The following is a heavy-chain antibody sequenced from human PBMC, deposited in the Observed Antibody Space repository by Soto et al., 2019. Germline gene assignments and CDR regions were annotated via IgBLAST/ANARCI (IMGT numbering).Heavy chain of an antibody. V-gene: IGHV3-15*07. CDR2: IKSKIDGGTT. D-gene: IGHD2-15*01. CDR1: GFTFGNAW. Sequence: GGSLRLSCVASGFTFGNAWINWVRQAPGKGLEWVGRIKSKIDGGTTDFAAPVKGRFAISRDDSKNSAYMQMNSLKIEDTAVYYCTTDSYIDMPIVRFDYWGRGTLVTVSS. J-gene: IGHJ4*01. CDR3: TTDSYIDMPIVRFDY.